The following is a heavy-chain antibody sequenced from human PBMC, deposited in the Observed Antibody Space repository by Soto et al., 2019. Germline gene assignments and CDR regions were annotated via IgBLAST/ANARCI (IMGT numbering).Heavy chain of an antibody. CDR1: GGTFSSYA. V-gene: IGHV1-69*01. D-gene: IGHD2-2*01. Sequence: QVQLVQSGAEVKKPGSSVKVSCKASGGTFSSYAISWVRQAPGQGLEWMGGIIPIFGTANYAQKFQGRVTITADESTSTAYMELSSLRSEDTAVYYCARGVPAAIPNLIEYSGYFDYWGQGTLVTVSS. J-gene: IGHJ4*02. CDR3: ARGVPAAIPNLIEYSGYFDY. CDR2: IIPIFGTA.